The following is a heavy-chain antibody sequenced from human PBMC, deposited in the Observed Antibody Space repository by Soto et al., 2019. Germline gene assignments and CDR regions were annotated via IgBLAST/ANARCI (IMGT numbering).Heavy chain of an antibody. CDR2: IYSGGST. V-gene: IGHV3-66*01. CDR1: GFTVSSNY. CDR3: AGGGGYCSGGSCYRGAFDI. J-gene: IGHJ3*02. Sequence: EVQLVESGGGLVQPGGSLRLSCAASGFTVSSNYMSWVRQAPGQGLEWVSVIYSGGSTYYADSVKGRFTISRDNSKNTLYLQMNSLRDEDTAVYYCAGGGGYCSGGSCYRGAFDIWGQGTMVTVSS. D-gene: IGHD2-15*01.